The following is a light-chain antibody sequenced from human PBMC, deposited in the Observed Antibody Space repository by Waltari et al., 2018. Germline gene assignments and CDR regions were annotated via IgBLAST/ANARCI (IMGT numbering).Light chain of an antibody. CDR2: DAS. V-gene: IGKV3-15*01. Sequence: EIVMTQSPATLSVSPGEGVTLSCRASRSVTNMLACYQQKPGQAPRLLMYDASTRAAGIPARFSGSESGTEFTLTINSLQSEDFAVYFCQQYYNWPLTFGPGTKVDIK. J-gene: IGKJ3*01. CDR1: RSVTNM. CDR3: QQYYNWPLT.